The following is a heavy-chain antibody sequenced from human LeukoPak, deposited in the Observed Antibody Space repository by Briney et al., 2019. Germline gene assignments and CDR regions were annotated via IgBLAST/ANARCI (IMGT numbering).Heavy chain of an antibody. D-gene: IGHD3/OR15-3a*01. Sequence: GASVKVSCKASGYTFTNFDINWVRQATGQGLEWMGWMNPNSGNTGYAQKFQGRVTMTTDTSTSTAYMELRSLRSDDTAVYYCARDLMIWDRGPIYYMDVWGKGTTVTISS. J-gene: IGHJ6*03. CDR2: MNPNSGNT. CDR3: ARDLMIWDRGPIYYMDV. CDR1: GYTFTNFD. V-gene: IGHV1-8*01.